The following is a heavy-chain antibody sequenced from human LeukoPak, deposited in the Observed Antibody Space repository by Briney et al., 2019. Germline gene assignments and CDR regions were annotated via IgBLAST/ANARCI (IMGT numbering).Heavy chain of an antibody. CDR3: ARDIPTLTGYYNYYFDY. CDR1: GYTFTSYA. J-gene: IGHJ4*02. CDR2: INTNTGNP. V-gene: IGHV7-4-1*02. D-gene: IGHD3-9*01. Sequence: ASVKVSCKASGYTFTSYAMNWVRQAPGQGLEWMGWINTNTGNPTYAQGFTGRFVFSLDTSVSTAYLQISSLKAEDTAVYYCARDIPTLTGYYNYYFDYWGQGTLVTVSS.